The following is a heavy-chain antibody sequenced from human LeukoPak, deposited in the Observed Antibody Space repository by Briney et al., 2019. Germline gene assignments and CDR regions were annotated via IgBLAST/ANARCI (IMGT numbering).Heavy chain of an antibody. D-gene: IGHD3-10*01. V-gene: IGHV3-30*18. CDR3: AKWFGVRHRPYGMDV. CDR2: ISYDESDK. J-gene: IGHJ6*02. Sequence: GGGPTPSWSAPWIPLSSYALPWVRPAPGRGRGGGALISYDESDKYYADFVKGRFAISKDNFKNTLYLQMNSLRAEDTAVYYCAKWFGVRHRPYGMDVWGQGTTVTVSS. CDR1: IPLSSYA.